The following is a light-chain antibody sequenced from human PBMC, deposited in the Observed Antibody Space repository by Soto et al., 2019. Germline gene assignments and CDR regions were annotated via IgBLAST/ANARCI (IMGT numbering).Light chain of an antibody. CDR3: SSYTSSHTRV. V-gene: IGLV2-14*01. Sequence: QSALTQPASVSGSPGQSITISCTGTSSDVGGYDFVSWYQHRPGKAPKLIIYDVNNRPSGLSNRFSGSKSGNTASLTISGLQTEDEADYYCSSYTSSHTRVFGTGTKVNVL. CDR1: SSDVGGYDF. J-gene: IGLJ1*01. CDR2: DVN.